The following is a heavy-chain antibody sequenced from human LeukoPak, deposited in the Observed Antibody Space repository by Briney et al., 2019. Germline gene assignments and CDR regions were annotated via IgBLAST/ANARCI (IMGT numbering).Heavy chain of an antibody. D-gene: IGHD3-22*01. CDR3: ARDWDNYDSSGYYGYDY. CDR2: INPNSGGT. CDR1: GYSFTGFF. J-gene: IGHJ4*02. Sequence: KPGASVKVSCKASGYSFTGFFIHWVRQAPGQGLEWMGWINPNSGGTNYAQKFQGRVTMARDTSITTAYMELSRLRSDHTSVYYCARDWDNYDSSGYYGYDYWGQGTLVTASS. V-gene: IGHV1-2*02.